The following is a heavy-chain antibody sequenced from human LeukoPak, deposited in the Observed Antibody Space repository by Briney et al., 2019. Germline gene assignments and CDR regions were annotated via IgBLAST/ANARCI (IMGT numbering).Heavy chain of an antibody. CDR2: IYPSDLDI. CDR3: ARGDPTGGNYHTLDY. Sequence: GESLKISCKGSGYFFNSYWIGWVRQMPGKGLEWMGIIYPSDLDIRYSPSFQGRVTMSVDKSNSIACLHWSSLNASDTGMYFRARGDPTGGNYHTLDYWGQGTLVTVPS. D-gene: IGHD5-24*01. V-gene: IGHV5-51*01. J-gene: IGHJ4*02. CDR1: GYFFNSYW.